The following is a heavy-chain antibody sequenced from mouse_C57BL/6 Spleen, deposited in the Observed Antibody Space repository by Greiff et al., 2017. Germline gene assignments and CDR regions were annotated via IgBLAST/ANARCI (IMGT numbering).Heavy chain of an antibody. CDR2: IDPETGGT. CDR1: GYTFTDYE. CDR3: TRRGSSGYVAWFAY. V-gene: IGHV1-15*01. D-gene: IGHD3-2*02. Sequence: QVQLQQSGAELVRPGASVTLSCKASGYTFTDYEMHWVKQTPVHGLEWIGAIDPETGGTAYNQKFKGKAILTADKSSSTAYMELRSLTSEDSAVYYCTRRGSSGYVAWFAYWGQGTLVTVSA. J-gene: IGHJ3*01.